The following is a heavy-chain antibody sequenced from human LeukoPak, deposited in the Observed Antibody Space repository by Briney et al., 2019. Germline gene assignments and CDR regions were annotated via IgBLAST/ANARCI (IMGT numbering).Heavy chain of an antibody. J-gene: IGHJ6*03. Sequence: SETLSLTCTVSGGSISSGSYYWSWIRQPAGKGLEWIGRIYTSGSTNYNPSLQSRVTMSVDTSENQFSLKLSSVTAADTAVYYCARAPLLYGSSVTYYYMDVWGKGTTVTVSS. D-gene: IGHD6-13*01. CDR1: GGSISSGSYY. CDR2: IYTSGST. V-gene: IGHV4-61*02. CDR3: ARAPLLYGSSVTYYYMDV.